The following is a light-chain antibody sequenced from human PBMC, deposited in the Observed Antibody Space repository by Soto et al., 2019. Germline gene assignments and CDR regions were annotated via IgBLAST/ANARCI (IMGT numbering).Light chain of an antibody. CDR3: QQYHNWWT. CDR1: QSIRSN. J-gene: IGKJ1*01. V-gene: IGKV3-15*01. CDR2: GAS. Sequence: EVVMTQSPATLPVSPGERVTLSCRASQSIRSNLAWYQQKPGQAPRLLMYGASTRATGVPATFTGSGSGTEFTLTISSLQSEDFAIYYCQQYHNWWTFGQGTKVDI.